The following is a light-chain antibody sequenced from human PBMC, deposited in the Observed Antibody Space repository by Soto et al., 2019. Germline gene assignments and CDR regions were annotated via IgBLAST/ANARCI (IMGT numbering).Light chain of an antibody. Sequence: QSVLTQPRSVSGSPGQSVTISCTGTSSDVGGYKYVSWYQQHPGKAPKFIIYDVSERPSGVPDRFSGSKSGNTASLTISGLEAEDEAEYYCCSYAGSYSWVFGGGTQLTVL. J-gene: IGLJ3*02. CDR3: CSYAGSYSWV. V-gene: IGLV2-11*01. CDR2: DVS. CDR1: SSDVGGYKY.